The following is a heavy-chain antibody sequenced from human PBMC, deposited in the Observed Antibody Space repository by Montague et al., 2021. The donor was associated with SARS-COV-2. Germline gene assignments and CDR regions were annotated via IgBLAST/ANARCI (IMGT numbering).Heavy chain of an antibody. V-gene: IGHV4-59*01. Sequence: SETLSLTCSLSGTSITSYYWNWIRQPPGKGLEWIGYISDSGSTNYSPSLKSRVTMSVDTSKNQMSLKLTSVTAADTAVYYCARGCLSYFGAGSHCYGMDVWGQGTTVTVCS. CDR2: ISDSGST. CDR1: GTSITSYY. D-gene: IGHD3-10*01. CDR3: ARGCLSYFGAGSHCYGMDV. J-gene: IGHJ6*02.